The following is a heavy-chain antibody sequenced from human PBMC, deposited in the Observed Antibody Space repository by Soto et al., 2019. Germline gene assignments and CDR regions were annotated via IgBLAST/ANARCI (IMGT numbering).Heavy chain of an antibody. V-gene: IGHV3-73*01. CDR1: GFTFSGSA. CDR3: ARGVYDFWSGHPKGLDY. Sequence: GGSLRLSSAASGFTFSGSAMHWVRQASGKGLEWVGRIRSKAKSYATAYAVSVKGRFTISRDDSRNTAYPQMNSLKTEDTAVYYCARGVYDFWSGHPKGLDYWGQGTVVTVSS. D-gene: IGHD3-3*01. J-gene: IGHJ4*02. CDR2: IRSKAKSYAT.